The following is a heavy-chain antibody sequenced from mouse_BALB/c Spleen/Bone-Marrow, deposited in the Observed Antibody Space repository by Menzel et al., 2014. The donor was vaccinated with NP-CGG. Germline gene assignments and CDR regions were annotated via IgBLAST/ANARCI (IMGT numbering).Heavy chain of an antibody. Sequence: QVQLQQSGAELVRPGASVKLSCKAPGYTFTSYWINWVKQRPGQGLEWIGNIYPSDSYTNYNQKFKDKATLTVDKSSSTASMQLNIPTSEESAVYYCTRPGYFYGCGPYAMDYWGQGTSVTVSS. V-gene: IGHV1-69*02. D-gene: IGHD1-2*01. CDR1: GYTFTSYW. CDR2: IYPSDSYT. CDR3: TRPGYFYGCGPYAMDY. J-gene: IGHJ4*01.